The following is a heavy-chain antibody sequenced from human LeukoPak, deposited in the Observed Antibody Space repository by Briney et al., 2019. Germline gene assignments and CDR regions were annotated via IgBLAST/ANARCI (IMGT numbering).Heavy chain of an antibody. J-gene: IGHJ4*02. Sequence: SETLSLTCTVSGGSISSYYWSWIRQPPGKGLEWIGYIYYSGSTNYNPSLKSRVTISVDTSKNQFSLKLSSVTAADTAVYYCARLKGSSGFFDYWGQGTLVTVSS. CDR3: ARLKGSSGFFDY. V-gene: IGHV4-59*01. D-gene: IGHD6-19*01. CDR1: GGSISSYY. CDR2: IYYSGST.